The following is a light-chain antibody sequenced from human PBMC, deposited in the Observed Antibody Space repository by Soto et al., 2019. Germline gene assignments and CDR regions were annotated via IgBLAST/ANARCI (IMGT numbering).Light chain of an antibody. Sequence: QSVLTQPRSVSGSPGQSVTVSCTGTSSDVGGYTYVSWYQHHPGKAPKLMIYQVVKRPSGVPDRFSGSKSANTASLTISGLQAEDEADYCCCSDVHNYTNIFATGTKVTVL. CDR1: SSDVGGYTY. CDR3: CSDVHNYTNI. CDR2: QVV. V-gene: IGLV2-11*01. J-gene: IGLJ1*01.